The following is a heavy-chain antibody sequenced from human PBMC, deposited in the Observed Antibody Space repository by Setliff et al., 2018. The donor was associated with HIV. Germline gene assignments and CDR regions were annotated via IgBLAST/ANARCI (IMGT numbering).Heavy chain of an antibody. CDR3: ASTGGYSYGFFDS. Sequence: SETLSLTCAVYGGSFSGYYWSWIRQPPGKGLEWIGYIYYSGSTNYNPTLKSRVTISVDTSKNQFSLKLSSVTAADTAVYYCASTGGYSYGFFDSWGQGALVTVSS. CDR2: IYYSGST. CDR1: GGSFSGYY. V-gene: IGHV4-59*01. J-gene: IGHJ4*02. D-gene: IGHD5-18*01.